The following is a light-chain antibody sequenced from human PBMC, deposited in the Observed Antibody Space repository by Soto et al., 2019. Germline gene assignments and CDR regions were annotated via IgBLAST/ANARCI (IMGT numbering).Light chain of an antibody. CDR1: QSVSSY. CDR2: DAS. V-gene: IGKV3-11*01. Sequence: DSVLTQSPSTLSLSPGERATLSCRASQSVSSYLAWYQQKPGQAPRLLIYDASNRATGIPARFSGSGSGTDFTLTISSLQPEDFATYYCQQLNSYPPPFGGGTKVDIK. CDR3: QQLNSYPPP. J-gene: IGKJ4*01.